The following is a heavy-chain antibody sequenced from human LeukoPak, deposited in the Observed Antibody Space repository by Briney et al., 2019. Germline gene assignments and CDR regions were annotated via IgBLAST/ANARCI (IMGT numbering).Heavy chain of an antibody. D-gene: IGHD3-10*01. CDR3: TRGGVRGILLPVDY. V-gene: IGHV3-7*01. CDR1: GFTFSSYS. Sequence: PGGSLRLSCAASGFTFSSYSMNWVRQAPGKGLEWVANIKHDGTATYYLDSVKGRFTLSRDNAKNSLYLEMNSLRAEDTAVYYCTRGGVRGILLPVDYWGQGTLVTVSS. J-gene: IGHJ4*02. CDR2: IKHDGTAT.